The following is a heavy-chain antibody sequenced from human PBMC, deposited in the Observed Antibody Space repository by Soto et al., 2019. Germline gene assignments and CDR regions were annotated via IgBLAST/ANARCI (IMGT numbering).Heavy chain of an antibody. J-gene: IGHJ3*02. CDR1: GYTFTSYD. D-gene: IGHD6-13*01. CDR3: AINLAAADAFDI. V-gene: IGHV1-8*02. Sequence: ASVKVSCKASGYTFTSYDINWVRQATGQGLAWMGWMNPNSGNTGYAQKFQGRVTMTRNTPISKAYMELNSLRSEDTAVYYCAINLAAADAFDIWGQGTMVTVSS. CDR2: MNPNSGNT.